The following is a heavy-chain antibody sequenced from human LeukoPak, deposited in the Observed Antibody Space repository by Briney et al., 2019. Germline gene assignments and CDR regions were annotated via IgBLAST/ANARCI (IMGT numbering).Heavy chain of an antibody. CDR3: ARPKEGSKWAFDI. CDR1: GYSFSTSW. V-gene: IGHV5-51*01. Sequence: GESLKISCKGSGYSFSTSWNGWVRQMPGKGLEWMGIIYAGDSDTKYSPSLQGQVTFSADKSFDTAYLQWTSLKASDTAIYYCARPKEGSKWAFDIWGQGTLVTVSS. CDR2: IYAGDSDT. D-gene: IGHD2-8*01. J-gene: IGHJ3*02.